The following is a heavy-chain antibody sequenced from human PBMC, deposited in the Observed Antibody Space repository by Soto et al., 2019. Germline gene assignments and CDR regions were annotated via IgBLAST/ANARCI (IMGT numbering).Heavy chain of an antibody. V-gene: IGHV3-74*01. D-gene: IGHD3-3*01. J-gene: IGHJ6*03. CDR3: ARGPRLSNYDFWSGYYPPYYYYYMDV. CDR2: INSDGSST. CDR1: GFTFSSYW. Sequence: EVQLVESGGGLVQPGGSLRLSCAASGFTFSSYWMHWVRQAPGKGLVWVSRINSDGSSTSYADSMKGRFTISRDNAKNTLYLQMNSLRAEDTAVYYCARGPRLSNYDFWSGYYPPYYYYYMDVWGKGTTVTVSS.